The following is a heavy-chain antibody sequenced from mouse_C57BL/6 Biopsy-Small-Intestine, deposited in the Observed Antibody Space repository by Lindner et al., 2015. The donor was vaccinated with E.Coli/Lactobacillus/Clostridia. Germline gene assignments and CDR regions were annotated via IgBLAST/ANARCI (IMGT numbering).Heavy chain of an antibody. CDR2: IDPSDSET. Sequence: VQLQESGAELVKPGASVKLSCKASGYTFNSYWMNWVKQRPGQGLEWIGNIDPSDSETHYNQKFKDKATLTVDKSSSTAYMQLSSLTSEDSAVYYCARGLRWSYAMDYWGQGTSVTVSS. CDR1: GYTFNSYW. D-gene: IGHD2-1*01. CDR3: ARGLRWSYAMDY. J-gene: IGHJ4*01. V-gene: IGHV1-61*01.